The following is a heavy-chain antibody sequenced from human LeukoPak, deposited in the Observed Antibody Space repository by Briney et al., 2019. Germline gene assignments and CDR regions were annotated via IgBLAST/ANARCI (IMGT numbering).Heavy chain of an antibody. V-gene: IGHV4-4*02. D-gene: IGHD4-23*01. Sequence: GSLRLSCAASGFTVSSNYMSWVRQPPGKGLEWIGEIYHSGSTNYNPSLKSRVTISVDKSKNQFSLKLSSVTAADTAVYYCAIGTKDDKTNDYGGNSFTYWGQGTLVTVSS. J-gene: IGHJ4*02. CDR1: GFTVSSNY. CDR3: AIGTKDDKTNDYGGNSFTY. CDR2: IYHSGST.